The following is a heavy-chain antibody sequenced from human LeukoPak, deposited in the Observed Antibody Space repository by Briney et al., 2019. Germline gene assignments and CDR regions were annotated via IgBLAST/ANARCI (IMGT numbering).Heavy chain of an antibody. J-gene: IGHJ5*02. V-gene: IGHV4-4*09. CDR2: IYTSGST. CDR3: ARAGIAAAGWFDP. CDR1: GGSISSYY. D-gene: IGHD6-13*01. Sequence: SETLSLTCTVSGGSISSYYWSWIRQPPGKGLECIGYIYTSGSTNYNPSLKSRATIPVATSKNQFSLKLSSVTAADTAVYYCARAGIAAAGWFDPWGQGTLVTVSS.